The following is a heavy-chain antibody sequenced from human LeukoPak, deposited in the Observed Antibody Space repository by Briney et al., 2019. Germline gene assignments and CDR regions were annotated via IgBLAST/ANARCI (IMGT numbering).Heavy chain of an antibody. J-gene: IGHJ5*02. D-gene: IGHD3-22*01. V-gene: IGHV3-20*04. CDR1: RFTFDDFG. CDR2: INWNGSST. Sequence: PGVTLRLSCAAYRFTFDDFGMSWVRQAPGKGLEWVSGINWNGSSTGYADSVKGRFTISRDNAKNSLYLQMNSLRAEDTALYYCARTYYDSSGYYNHWGKGTLVTASS. CDR3: ARTYYDSSGYYNH.